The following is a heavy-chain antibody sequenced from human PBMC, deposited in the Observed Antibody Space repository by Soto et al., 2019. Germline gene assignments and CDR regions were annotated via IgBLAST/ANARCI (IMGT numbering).Heavy chain of an antibody. CDR1: GGSVSSGSYY. V-gene: IGHV4-61*01. CDR2: IYYSGST. Sequence: QVQLQESGPGLVKPSETLSLTCTVSGGSVSSGSYYWSWIRQPPGKGLEWIGYIYYSGSTNYNPSRKSRVTGSVDTSKNRFSLKLSSVTAADTAVYYCARGGYSGSYRGDAFDIWGQGTMVTVSS. J-gene: IGHJ3*02. D-gene: IGHD1-26*01. CDR3: ARGGYSGSYRGDAFDI.